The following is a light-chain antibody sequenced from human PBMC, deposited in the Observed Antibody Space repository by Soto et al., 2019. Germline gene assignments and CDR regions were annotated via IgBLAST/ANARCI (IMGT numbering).Light chain of an antibody. CDR2: AAS. Sequence: DIQMTQSPSSLSASVGDTVTITCRASQGIRNDLGWYQQRPGKAPKRLIYAASTLQSGVPSRFSGSGSGTEFPLTIRGLQPEDFATYYCLQHYFYPPWTFGQGTKVEIK. J-gene: IGKJ1*01. CDR3: LQHYFYPPWT. V-gene: IGKV1-17*01. CDR1: QGIRND.